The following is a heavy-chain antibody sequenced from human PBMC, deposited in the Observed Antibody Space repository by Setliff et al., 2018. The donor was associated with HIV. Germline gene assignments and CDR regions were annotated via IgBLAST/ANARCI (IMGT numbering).Heavy chain of an antibody. V-gene: IGHV3-30*03. D-gene: IGHD1-26*01. J-gene: IGHJ4*02. CDR3: ARVPLYSGSYSDY. CDR2: IAHEGTVQ. Sequence: GGSLRLSCAASGFTFRSYGMQWVRQAPGEVLEWVAVIAHEGTVQYYADSVKGRFTISRDNSKNTLYLQMNSLRAEDTAVYYCARVPLYSGSYSDYWGQGTLVTVSS. CDR1: GFTFRSYG.